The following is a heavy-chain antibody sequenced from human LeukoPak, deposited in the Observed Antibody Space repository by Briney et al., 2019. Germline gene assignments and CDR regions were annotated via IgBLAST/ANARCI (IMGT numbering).Heavy chain of an antibody. CDR3: AKDIRSHYYGMDV. CDR2: ISWNSGSI. CDR1: GFTFDDYA. V-gene: IGHV3-9*01. J-gene: IGHJ6*02. Sequence: GRSLRLSCAASGFTFDDYAMHWVRQAPGKGLEWVSGISWNSGSIGYADSVKGRFTISRDNAKNSLYLQMNSLRAEDTALYYCAKDIRSHYYGMDVWGQGTTVTVSS.